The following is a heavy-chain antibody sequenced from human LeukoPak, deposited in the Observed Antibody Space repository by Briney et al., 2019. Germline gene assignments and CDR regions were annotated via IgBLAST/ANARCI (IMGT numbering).Heavy chain of an antibody. J-gene: IGHJ4*02. D-gene: IGHD4-17*01. Sequence: GGSLRLSCAASGFTFSNYAMSWVRQAPGKGLKWVSTISGSGSITYYADSVKGRFTISRDNSRNTLYLQMNSLRADDTAVYYCARAGNYYGDYDFWGQGTLVTVSS. CDR1: GFTFSNYA. CDR2: ISGSGSIT. CDR3: ARAGNYYGDYDF. V-gene: IGHV3-23*01.